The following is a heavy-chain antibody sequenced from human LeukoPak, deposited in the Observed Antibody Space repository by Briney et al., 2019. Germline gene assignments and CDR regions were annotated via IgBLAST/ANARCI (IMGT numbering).Heavy chain of an antibody. CDR2: ISYDGSNK. D-gene: IGHD3-3*01. V-gene: IGHV3-30*18. CDR3: AKAAGITIFGVGFDY. Sequence: GGSLRLSCAASGFTFSSYGMHWVRQAPGKGLEWVAVISYDGSNKYYADSVKGRFTISRDNSKNTLYLQMNSLRAEDTAVYYCAKAAGITIFGVGFDYWGQGTLVTVSS. CDR1: GFTFSSYG. J-gene: IGHJ4*02.